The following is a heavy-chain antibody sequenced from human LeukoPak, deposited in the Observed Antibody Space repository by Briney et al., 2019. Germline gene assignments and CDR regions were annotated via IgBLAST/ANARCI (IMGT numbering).Heavy chain of an antibody. Sequence: SETLSLTCIVSGGSISSGSYYWSWIRQPAGKGLEWIGRVFTSGSTDYNPSLKSRVTISVDTSKNQFSLKLSSVTAADTAVYYCARLRRTRAKYCTNGVCFFDYWGQGTLVTVSS. V-gene: IGHV4-61*02. CDR3: ARLRRTRAKYCTNGVCFFDY. CDR2: VFTSGST. CDR1: GGSISSGSYY. D-gene: IGHD2-8*01. J-gene: IGHJ4*02.